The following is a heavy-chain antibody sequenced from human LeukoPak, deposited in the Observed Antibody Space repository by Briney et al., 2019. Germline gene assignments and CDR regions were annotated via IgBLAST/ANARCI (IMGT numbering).Heavy chain of an antibody. V-gene: IGHV4-34*01. J-gene: IGHJ6*03. D-gene: IGHD5-18*01. CDR2: INQSGGT. Sequence: SETLSLTCAVYGGSFSDYSWTWIRQPPGKGLEWSGEINQSGGTNHNPSLMRRVFMSVETCKNQIPLKVSSVTAADTAVYYCASVGYSYSINDWSRTGLGAYPTKYSYYMDVWGKGTTVTVSS. CDR3: ASVGYSYSINDWSRTGLGAYPTKYSYYMDV. CDR1: GGSFSDYS.